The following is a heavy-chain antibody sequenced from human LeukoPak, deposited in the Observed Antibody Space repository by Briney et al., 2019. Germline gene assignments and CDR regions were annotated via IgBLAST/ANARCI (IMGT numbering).Heavy chain of an antibody. CDR3: ARDGRTGKGDYDY. CDR2: IYSGGNT. J-gene: IGHJ4*02. CDR1: GFTVSSNY. D-gene: IGHD1-1*01. Sequence: GGSLRLSCAASGFTVSSNYMSWVRPAPGKGLEWVSIIYSGGNTFYADSVKGRFTISRDNSKNTLYLQMNSLRTEETAVYYCARDGRTGKGDYDYWGQGTLVTVSS. V-gene: IGHV3-53*01.